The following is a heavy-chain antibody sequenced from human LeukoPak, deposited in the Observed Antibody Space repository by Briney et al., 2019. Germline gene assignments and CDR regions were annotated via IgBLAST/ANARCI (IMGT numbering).Heavy chain of an antibody. CDR3: AKGNGYSYGRYYFDY. Sequence: QPGGSLRLSCAASGFTFSSYAMGWVRQAPGKGLEWVLAITASGGNTYYADSVKGRFTISRDNSKNTLYLQVNSLRAEDTAVYYCAKGNGYSYGRYYFDYWGQGTLVTVSS. D-gene: IGHD5-18*01. CDR1: GFTFSSYA. CDR2: ITASGGNT. V-gene: IGHV3-23*01. J-gene: IGHJ4*02.